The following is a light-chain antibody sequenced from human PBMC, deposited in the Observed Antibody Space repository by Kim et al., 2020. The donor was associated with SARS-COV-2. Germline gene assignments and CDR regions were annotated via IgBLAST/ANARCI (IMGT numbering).Light chain of an antibody. J-gene: IGLJ2*01. CDR1: SLRSYY. CDR2: AKN. Sequence: SSELTQDPAVSVALGQTVRITCQGDSLRSYYATWYQQKPGQAPILLIYAKNNRPSGIPDRFSGSSSGNTASLTITGAQAEDEADYYCNSRDTSDHVVFGGGTSLTVL. V-gene: IGLV3-19*01. CDR3: NSRDTSDHVV.